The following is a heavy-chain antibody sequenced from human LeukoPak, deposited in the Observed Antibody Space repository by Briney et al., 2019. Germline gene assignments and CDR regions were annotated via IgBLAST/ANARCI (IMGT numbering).Heavy chain of an antibody. CDR2: IYTSGST. J-gene: IGHJ6*03. V-gene: IGHV4-4*07. D-gene: IGHD3-22*01. Sequence: SETLSLTCTVSGGSISSYYWSWIRQPAGKGLEWIGRIYTSGSTNYNPSLKSRVTMSVDTSKNQFSLKLSSVTAAGTAVYYCARVNRNDYDSSGYYSSYYYYYMDVWGKGTTVTVSS. CDR1: GGSISSYY. CDR3: ARVNRNDYDSSGYYSSYYYYYMDV.